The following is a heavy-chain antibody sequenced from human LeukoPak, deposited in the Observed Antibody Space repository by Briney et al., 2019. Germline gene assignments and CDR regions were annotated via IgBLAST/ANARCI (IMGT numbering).Heavy chain of an antibody. J-gene: IGHJ4*02. CDR2: IYHSGST. V-gene: IGHV4-4*02. Sequence: SETLSLTCAVSGDSISSSNWWSWVRQPPGKGLEWIAEIYHSGSTNYNPSLKSRVTISVDKSKNQFSLKLSSVTAADTAVYYCARDAYSGSYPYYFDYWGQGTLVTVSS. CDR1: GDSISSSNW. CDR3: ARDAYSGSYPYYFDY. D-gene: IGHD3-10*01.